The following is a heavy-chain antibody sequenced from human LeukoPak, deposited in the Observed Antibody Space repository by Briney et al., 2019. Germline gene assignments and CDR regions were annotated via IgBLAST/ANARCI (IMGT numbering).Heavy chain of an antibody. D-gene: IGHD1-26*01. V-gene: IGHV4-34*01. CDR3: ARRNRGSYRTD. CDR1: GGSFSGYY. Sequence: RPSETLSLTCAVYGGSFSGYYWSWIRQPPGKGLEWIGEINHSGSTNYNPSLKSRVTISVDTSKNQFSLKLSSVTAADTAVYYCARRNRGSYRTDWGQGTLVTVSS. J-gene: IGHJ4*02. CDR2: INHSGST.